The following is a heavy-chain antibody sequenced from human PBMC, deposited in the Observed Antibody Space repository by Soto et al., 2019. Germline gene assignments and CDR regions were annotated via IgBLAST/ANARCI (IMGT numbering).Heavy chain of an antibody. V-gene: IGHV3-23*01. J-gene: IGHJ4*02. CDR3: AKVSIAARRSGYFDY. Sequence: EVPLLESGGGLVQPGGSLRLSCAASGFIFSSYAMSWVRQAPGKGLEWVSAISGSGGSTYYADSVKGRFTISRDNSKNTLYLQMNSLRAEDTAVYYCAKVSIAARRSGYFDYWGQGTLVTVSS. CDR2: ISGSGGST. CDR1: GFIFSSYA. D-gene: IGHD6-6*01.